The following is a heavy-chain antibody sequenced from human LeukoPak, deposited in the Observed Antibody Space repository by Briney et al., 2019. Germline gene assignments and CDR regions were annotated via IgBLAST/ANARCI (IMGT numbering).Heavy chain of an antibody. V-gene: IGHV1-2*02. Sequence: GASVKVSCKASGYSFTGYYMHWVRQAPGQGLEWMGWVNPNSGGTTYAQKFQGRVTMTRDTSIGTAYMELSRLRSDDTAVYYCAREGYSSYWGQGTLVTVSS. D-gene: IGHD4-11*01. CDR2: VNPNSGGT. CDR3: AREGYSSY. CDR1: GYSFTGYY. J-gene: IGHJ4*02.